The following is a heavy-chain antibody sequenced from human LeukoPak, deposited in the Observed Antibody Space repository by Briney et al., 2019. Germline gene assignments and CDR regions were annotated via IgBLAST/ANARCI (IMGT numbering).Heavy chain of an antibody. Sequence: SETLSLTCTVYGGSFSGYYWSWIRQPPGKGLEWNGEINHSGSPNYNPSLKSRVTISVDTSKNQFSLKLSSVTAADTAVYYCARALGTSFDYWGQGTLVTVSS. CDR2: INHSGSP. V-gene: IGHV4-34*01. CDR3: ARALGTSFDY. J-gene: IGHJ4*02. CDR1: GGSFSGYY. D-gene: IGHD7-27*01.